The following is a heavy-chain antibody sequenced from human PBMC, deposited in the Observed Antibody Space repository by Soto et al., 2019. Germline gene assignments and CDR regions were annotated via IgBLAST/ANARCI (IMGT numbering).Heavy chain of an antibody. CDR2: IYWDDDK. D-gene: IGHD3-16*01. Sequence: QITLKESGPTLVKPTQTLTLTCSFSGFSLSTSEVGVGWIRQPPGKALEWLALIYWDDDKRYSPSLKSRLTXXKDTSKNQVVLTMTNMDPVDTATYYCAHAVGAFDYWGQGTLVTVSS. V-gene: IGHV2-5*02. CDR1: GFSLSTSEVG. CDR3: AHAVGAFDY. J-gene: IGHJ4*02.